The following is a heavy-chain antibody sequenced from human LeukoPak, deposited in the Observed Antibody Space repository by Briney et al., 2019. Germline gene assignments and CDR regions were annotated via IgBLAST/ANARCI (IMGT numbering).Heavy chain of an antibody. D-gene: IGHD4-17*01. CDR1: GYSFTSYW. CDR3: ARQTLTTGADDAFDI. J-gene: IGHJ3*02. CDR2: IYPGDSDT. Sequence: GESLKISCKGSGYSFTSYWIGWVRQMPGKGLEWMGIIYPGDSDTRYSPSFQGQVTIPADKSISTAYLQWSSLKASDTAMYYCARQTLTTGADDAFDIWGQGTMVTVSS. V-gene: IGHV5-51*01.